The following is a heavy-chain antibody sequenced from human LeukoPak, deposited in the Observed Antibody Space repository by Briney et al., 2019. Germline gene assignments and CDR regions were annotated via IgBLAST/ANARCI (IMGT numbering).Heavy chain of an antibody. CDR2: INHSGST. J-gene: IGHJ3*02. V-gene: IGHV4-34*01. Sequence: SETLSLTCAVYGGSFSGYYWSWIRQPPGKGLEWIGEINHSGSTNYNPSLKSRVTISVDASKNHFSLKLSSVTAADTAVYYCARVGYYNILTGYSRGRHDAFDIWGQGTMVTVSS. D-gene: IGHD3-9*01. CDR3: ARVGYYNILTGYSRGRHDAFDI. CDR1: GGSFSGYY.